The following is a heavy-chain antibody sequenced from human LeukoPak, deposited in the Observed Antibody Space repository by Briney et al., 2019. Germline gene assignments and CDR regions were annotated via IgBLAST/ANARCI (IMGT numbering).Heavy chain of an antibody. D-gene: IGHD5-18*01. V-gene: IGHV4-59*01. Sequence: SETLSLTCTVSGGSISSYYWSWIRQPPGKGLEWIGYIYHSGSTNYNPSLKSRVTISVDTSKNQFSLKLSSVTAADTAVYYCASSGYSYGYDAFDIWGQGTMVTVSS. CDR2: IYHSGST. CDR1: GGSISSYY. J-gene: IGHJ3*02. CDR3: ASSGYSYGYDAFDI.